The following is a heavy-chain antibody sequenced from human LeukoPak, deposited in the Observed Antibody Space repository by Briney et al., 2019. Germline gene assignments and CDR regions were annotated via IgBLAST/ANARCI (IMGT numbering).Heavy chain of an antibody. D-gene: IGHD3-16*01. J-gene: IGHJ3*02. Sequence: GGSLRLSCATSGFTFSDYYMSWIRQALGKGLEWVSYISSSGSTIYYADSVKGRFTISRDNAKNSLYLQMNSLRAEDTAVYYCARDISVYAFDIWGQGTMVTVSS. CDR1: GFTFSDYY. CDR3: ARDISVYAFDI. V-gene: IGHV3-11*04. CDR2: ISSSGSTI.